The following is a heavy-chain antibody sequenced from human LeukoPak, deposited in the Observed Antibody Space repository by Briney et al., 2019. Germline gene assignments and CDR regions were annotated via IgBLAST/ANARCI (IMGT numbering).Heavy chain of an antibody. CDR2: INHSGST. CDR1: DGSFSGYY. V-gene: IGHV4-34*01. Sequence: PSETLSLTCAVYDGSFSGYYRSWIRQSPGKGLEWIGEINHSGSTNCNPSLKSRVTISTDTSKNQFSLRLSSLIAADTAVYYCARRLSRRDGYNYGYWGQGTLVTVSS. D-gene: IGHD5-24*01. CDR3: ARRLSRRDGYNYGY. J-gene: IGHJ4*02.